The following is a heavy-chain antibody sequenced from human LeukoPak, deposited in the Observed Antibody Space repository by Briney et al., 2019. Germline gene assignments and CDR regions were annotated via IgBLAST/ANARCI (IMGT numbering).Heavy chain of an antibody. Sequence: GGSLRPSCAASGFTFSSYSMNWVRQAPGKGLEWVSSISSSSSYIYYADSVKGRFTISRDNAKNSLYLQMNSLRAEDTAVYYCVRASTSYSSGLDAFDIWGQGTMVTVSS. V-gene: IGHV3-21*01. CDR3: VRASTSYSSGLDAFDI. CDR1: GFTFSSYS. J-gene: IGHJ3*02. CDR2: ISSSSSYI. D-gene: IGHD6-19*01.